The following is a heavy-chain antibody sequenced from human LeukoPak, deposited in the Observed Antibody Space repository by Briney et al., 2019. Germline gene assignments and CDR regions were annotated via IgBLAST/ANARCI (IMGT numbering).Heavy chain of an antibody. J-gene: IGHJ4*02. D-gene: IGHD5-12*01. Sequence: APVKVSCKASGYTFTSYYMHWVRQAPGQGLEWMGIINPSGGSTSYAQKFQGRVTMTRDTSTSTVYMELSSLRSEDTAVFYCARTHSGYDSFDYWGQGTLVTVSS. V-gene: IGHV1-46*01. CDR3: ARTHSGYDSFDY. CDR2: INPSGGST. CDR1: GYTFTSYY.